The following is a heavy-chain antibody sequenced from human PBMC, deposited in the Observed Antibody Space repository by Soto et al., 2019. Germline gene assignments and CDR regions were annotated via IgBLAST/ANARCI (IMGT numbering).Heavy chain of an antibody. J-gene: IGHJ3*01. Sequence: GGSLRLSCEASGFTFSNYAMAWGRQTPGEGPEWVSTIGGGDDIFYAESVQGRFIISRDDSRSTMYLQMDNLRVEDTAIFFCAKDSISYNGIYDAFDVWGQGTVVTVSS. V-gene: IGHV3-23*01. CDR2: IGGGDDI. CDR1: GFTFSNYA. D-gene: IGHD3-3*02. CDR3: AKDSISYNGIYDAFDV.